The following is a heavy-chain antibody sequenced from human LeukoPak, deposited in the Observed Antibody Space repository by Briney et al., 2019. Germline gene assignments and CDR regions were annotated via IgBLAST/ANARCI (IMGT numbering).Heavy chain of an antibody. CDR3: AKTTAGYSSGRYPGWPVDY. Sequence: PGGSLRLSCAASGFTFGSYAMYWVRQAPGKGLEWVSGISGSGGSTFYADSVKDRFTISRDNSENTVYLQMNSLRADDTAVYCCAKTTAGYSSGRYPGWPVDYWGQGTLVTVSS. J-gene: IGHJ4*02. V-gene: IGHV3-23*01. CDR1: GFTFGSYA. D-gene: IGHD6-19*01. CDR2: ISGSGGST.